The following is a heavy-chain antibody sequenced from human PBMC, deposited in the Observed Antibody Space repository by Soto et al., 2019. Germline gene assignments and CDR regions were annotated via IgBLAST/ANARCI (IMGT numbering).Heavy chain of an antibody. Sequence: PGGSLRLSCAASGFTFSSYAMIWVRQTPGKGLEWVSAISGSGGNTYYADSVKGRFTISRDNSKNTLYLQMSSLRAEDTAVYYCAKDRVVGATTPYYFDYWGQGTLATVSS. CDR1: GFTFSSYA. CDR3: AKDRVVGATTPYYFDY. D-gene: IGHD1-26*01. V-gene: IGHV3-23*01. J-gene: IGHJ4*02. CDR2: ISGSGGNT.